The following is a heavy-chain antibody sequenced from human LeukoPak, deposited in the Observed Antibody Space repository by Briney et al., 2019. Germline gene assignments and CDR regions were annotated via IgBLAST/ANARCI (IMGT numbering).Heavy chain of an antibody. D-gene: IGHD3-10*01. Sequence: ASVKVSCKASGYTFTGYYIHWVRQAPGQGLEWMGWINPNSGGTDYAQKFQGRGTMTRDTSISTAYMDLSRLRSDDTAVYYCARVLGSGSYSLDYWGQGTLVTVSS. CDR2: INPNSGGT. V-gene: IGHV1-2*02. CDR3: ARVLGSGSYSLDY. CDR1: GYTFTGYY. J-gene: IGHJ4*02.